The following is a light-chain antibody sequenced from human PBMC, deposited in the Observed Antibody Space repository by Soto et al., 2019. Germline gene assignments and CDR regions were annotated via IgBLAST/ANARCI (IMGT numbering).Light chain of an antibody. CDR3: NSYTSSSTFV. CDR1: SSDVCGYNY. Sequence: QSALTQPASVSGSPGQSITISCAGTSSDVCGYNYVSWYQHHPGKAPKLMIYDVSNRPSGVSNRFSGSKSGNTASLTISGLQAEDEADYYCNSYTSSSTFVFGTGTKLTVL. V-gene: IGLV2-14*03. J-gene: IGLJ1*01. CDR2: DVS.